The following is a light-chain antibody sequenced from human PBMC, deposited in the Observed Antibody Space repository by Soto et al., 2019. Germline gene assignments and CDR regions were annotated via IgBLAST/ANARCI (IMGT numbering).Light chain of an antibody. V-gene: IGKV1-33*01. CDR3: QQYDNLLT. Sequence: DIPMTQSPSSLSASVGDRVTITCQASQDISNYINWYQQKPGKAPKLLIYDASNLETGVPSRFSGSGSGTDFTFTISSLQPEDIATYYCQQYDNLLTFGGGTKVEIK. CDR1: QDISNY. J-gene: IGKJ4*01. CDR2: DAS.